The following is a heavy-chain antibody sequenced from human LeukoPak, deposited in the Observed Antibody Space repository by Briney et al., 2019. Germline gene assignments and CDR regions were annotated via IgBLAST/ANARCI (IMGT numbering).Heavy chain of an antibody. CDR2: IYSGGST. V-gene: IGHV3-53*01. CDR3: VGGYYDSSGHHRDY. J-gene: IGHJ4*02. CDR1: GFTVSSNY. D-gene: IGHD3-22*01. Sequence: PGGSLRLSCAASGFTVSSNYMSWVRQAPGKGLEWVSVIYSGGSTYYADSVKGRFTISRDNSKNTLYLQMNSLRAEDTAVYYCVGGYYDSSGHHRDYWGQGTLVTVSS.